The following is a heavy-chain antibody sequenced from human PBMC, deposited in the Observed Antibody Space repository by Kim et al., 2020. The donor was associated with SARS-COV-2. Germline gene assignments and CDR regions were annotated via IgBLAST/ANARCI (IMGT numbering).Heavy chain of an antibody. D-gene: IGHD3-22*01. Sequence: ASVKVSCKASGYTFTSYYMHWVRQAPGQGLEWMGIINPSGGSTSYAQKFQGRVTMTRDTSTSTVYMELSSLRSEDTAVYYCARDRYGRAGLRRVYDSSGYSQHRRAFDIWGQGTMVTVSS. V-gene: IGHV1-46*01. CDR1: GYTFTSYY. J-gene: IGHJ3*02. CDR3: ARDRYGRAGLRRVYDSSGYSQHRRAFDI. CDR2: INPSGGST.